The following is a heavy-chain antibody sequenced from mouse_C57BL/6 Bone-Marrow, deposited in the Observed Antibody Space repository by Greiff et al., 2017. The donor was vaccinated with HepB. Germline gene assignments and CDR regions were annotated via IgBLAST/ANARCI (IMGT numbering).Heavy chain of an antibody. CDR2: INPNNGGT. CDR1: GYTFTDYN. CDR3: ARIRPYGNRAWFAY. Sequence: EVQLQESGPELVKPGASVKIPCKASGYTFTDYNMDWVKQSHGKSLEWIGDINPNNGGTIYNQKFKGKATLTVDKSSSTAYMELRSLTSEDTAVYYCARIRPYGNRAWFAYWGQGTLVTVSA. D-gene: IGHD1-1*01. V-gene: IGHV1-18*01. J-gene: IGHJ3*01.